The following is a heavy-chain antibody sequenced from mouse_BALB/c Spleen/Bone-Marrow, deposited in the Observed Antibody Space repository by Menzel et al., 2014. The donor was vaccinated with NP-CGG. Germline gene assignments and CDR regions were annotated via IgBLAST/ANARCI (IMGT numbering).Heavy chain of an antibody. J-gene: IGHJ4*01. CDR1: GFNIKDTY. CDR2: IDPANGNT. Sequence: VQLQQSGAELVMPGASVKLSCTASGFNIKDTYMHWVKQRPEQGLEWIGRIDPANGNTKYDPKFQGKATITADTSSNTAYLQLSSLTSEDTAVYYCALLLRYYAVDYWGQRTSVTVSS. V-gene: IGHV14-3*02. D-gene: IGHD1-1*01. CDR3: ALLLRYYAVDY.